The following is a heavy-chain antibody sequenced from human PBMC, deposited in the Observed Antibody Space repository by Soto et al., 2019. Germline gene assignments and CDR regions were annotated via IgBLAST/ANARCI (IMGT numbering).Heavy chain of an antibody. CDR2: IKQDGSEK. CDR3: SRDLHSSSWAVPIPMDV. Sequence: GGSLRLSCAASGFTFSSYWMSWVRQAPGKGLEWVANIKQDGSEKYYVDSVKGRFTISRDNAKNSLYLQMNSLRAEDTAVYYCSRDLHSSSWAVPIPMDVWGKGTTVTVSS. J-gene: IGHJ6*03. V-gene: IGHV3-7*01. CDR1: GFTFSSYW. D-gene: IGHD6-13*01.